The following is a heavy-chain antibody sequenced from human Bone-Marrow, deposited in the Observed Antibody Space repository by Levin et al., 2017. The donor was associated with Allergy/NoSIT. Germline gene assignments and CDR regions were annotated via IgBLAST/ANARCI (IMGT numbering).Heavy chain of an antibody. CDR1: GFRVSSYW. CDR2: INRDGSSA. Sequence: LSLPCAASGFRVSSYWMDWVRQAPGKGLVWVSRINRDGSSATYADSVKGRFTISRDNTKNTVDLEMNSLRVEDTAVYFCVREGRLRYVFDFWGQGAMVTVSS. V-gene: IGHV3-74*01. D-gene: IGHD3-3*01. J-gene: IGHJ3*01. CDR3: VREGRLRYVFDF.